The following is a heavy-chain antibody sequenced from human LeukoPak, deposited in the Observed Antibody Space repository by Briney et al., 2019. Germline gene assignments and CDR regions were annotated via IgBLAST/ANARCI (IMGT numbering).Heavy chain of an antibody. CDR3: AKDHPSYGWPAFDS. Sequence: GGSLRLSCAASGFAVSSRAMSLVRQAPGKGLEWVCSITNNQGKTYYAYAVMGRFTISRDSSENTVSLQMNNLRVEDTGLYFCAKDHPSYGWPAFDSWGQGTLITVSS. CDR2: ITNNQGKT. V-gene: IGHV3-23*01. J-gene: IGHJ4*02. D-gene: IGHD3-16*01. CDR1: GFAVSSRA.